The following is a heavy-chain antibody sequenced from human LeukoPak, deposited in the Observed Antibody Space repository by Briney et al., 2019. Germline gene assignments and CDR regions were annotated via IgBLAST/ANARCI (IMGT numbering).Heavy chain of an antibody. Sequence: SGTLSLTCAVSGGSISSSNWWSWVRQPSRKGLEWIGEIYHRGSTNYNPSLKSRVTISVDKSKNQFSLKLSSVTAADTAVYYCAGVGPGGWFDPWGQGTLVTVYS. CDR2: IYHRGST. V-gene: IGHV4-4*02. J-gene: IGHJ5*02. D-gene: IGHD3-16*01. CDR3: AGVGPGGWFDP. CDR1: GGSISSSNW.